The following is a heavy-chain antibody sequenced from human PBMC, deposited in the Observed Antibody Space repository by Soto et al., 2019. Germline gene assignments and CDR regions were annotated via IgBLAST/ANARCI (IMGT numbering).Heavy chain of an antibody. V-gene: IGHV4-31*03. J-gene: IGHJ5*02. CDR2: VYYSGST. D-gene: IGHD3-10*01. Sequence: QVQLQESGPGLVKPSQTLSLTCTVSGASISSGGYYWSWIRQHPGKGLEWIGYVYYSGSTYYNPSRKSRVTISVDTSKNQFSLKLSSVTAADTAVYYCARVPRSYYGSETNWFDPWGQGTLVTVSS. CDR3: ARVPRSYYGSETNWFDP. CDR1: GASISSGGYY.